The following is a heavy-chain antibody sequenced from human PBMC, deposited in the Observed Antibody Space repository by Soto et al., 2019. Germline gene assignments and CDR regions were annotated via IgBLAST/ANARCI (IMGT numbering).Heavy chain of an antibody. CDR3: TIDRVADSARDH. Sequence: GGSLRLSCVGSGFIFSNNGMHWVRQTPGKGLEWEAFISYDGNDTFYADSVKGRFTISRDNSKNTIFLHMSKVRAEDTAMYYCTIDRVADSARDHWGQGTLVTVAS. V-gene: IGHV3-30*02. CDR1: GFIFSNNG. D-gene: IGHD6-19*01. J-gene: IGHJ4*02. CDR2: ISYDGNDT.